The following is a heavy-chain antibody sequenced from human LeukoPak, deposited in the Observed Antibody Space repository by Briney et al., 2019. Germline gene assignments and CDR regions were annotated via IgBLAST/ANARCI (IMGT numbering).Heavy chain of an antibody. CDR2: ISAYNGNT. Sequence: ASVKVSCKASGYTFTSYYMHWVRQAPGQGLEWMGWISAYNGNTNYAQKLQGRVTMTTDTSTSTAYMELRSLRSDDTAVYYCARAIYCSSTSCYNEYYYYYYGMDVWGQGTTVTVSS. CDR1: GYTFTSYY. CDR3: ARAIYCSSTSCYNEYYYYYYGMDV. V-gene: IGHV1-18*04. J-gene: IGHJ6*02. D-gene: IGHD2-2*02.